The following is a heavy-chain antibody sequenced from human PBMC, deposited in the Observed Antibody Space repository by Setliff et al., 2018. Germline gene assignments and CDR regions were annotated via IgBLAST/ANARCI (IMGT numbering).Heavy chain of an antibody. CDR2: ISHSGSA. CDR1: GYSISSGNY. CDR3: ARVLNWFDP. V-gene: IGHV4-38-2*01. J-gene: IGHJ5*02. D-gene: IGHD2-8*01. Sequence: PSETLSLTCAVSGYSISSGNYWGWIRQPPGKGLEWIGSISHSGSAYYNPSLKSRVTISLEMSKNQFSLKLSSVTAADTAVYYWARVLNWFDPWGQGTLVTVSS.